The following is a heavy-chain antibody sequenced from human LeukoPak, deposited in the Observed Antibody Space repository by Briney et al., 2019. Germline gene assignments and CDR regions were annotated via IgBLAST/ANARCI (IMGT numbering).Heavy chain of an antibody. J-gene: IGHJ3*02. CDR2: ISWNSGSI. CDR3: AKDTCSSTSCYTTAFDI. Sequence: GGSLRLSCAASGFTFDDYAMHWVRQAPGKGLEWVSGISWNSGSIGYADSVKGRFTISRGNAKNSLYLQMNSLRAEDMALYYCAKDTCSSTSCYTTAFDIWGQGTMVTVSS. V-gene: IGHV3-9*03. CDR1: GFTFDDYA. D-gene: IGHD2-2*02.